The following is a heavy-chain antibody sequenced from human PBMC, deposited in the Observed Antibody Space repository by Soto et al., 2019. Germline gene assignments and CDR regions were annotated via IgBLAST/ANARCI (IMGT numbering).Heavy chain of an antibody. V-gene: IGHV4-4*02. J-gene: IGHJ5*02. CDR2: IYHSGST. Sequence: SETLSLTCAVSGGSISSSNWWSWVRQPPGKGLEWIGEIYHSGSTNYNPSLKSRVTISVDKSKNQLSLKLSSVTAADTAVYYCARDLMGATWFDPWGQGTLVTVS. CDR1: GGSISSSNW. CDR3: ARDLMGATWFDP. D-gene: IGHD1-26*01.